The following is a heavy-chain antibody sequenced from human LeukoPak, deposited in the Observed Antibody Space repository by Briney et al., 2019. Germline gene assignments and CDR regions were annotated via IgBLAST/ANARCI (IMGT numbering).Heavy chain of an antibody. CDR2: IYHDGSI. J-gene: IGHJ3*02. V-gene: IGHV4-28*05. CDR1: GYSISSTNW. CDR3: ARLLSGSYGDAFDI. D-gene: IGHD1-26*01. Sequence: PSETLSLTCAVSGYSISSTNWWGWIRQPPGKGLEWIGHIYHDGSIYYNSSLKSRVTMSVDTSKTQFSLKLSSVTAEDTAMFYCARLLSGSYGDAFDIWGQGTMVTVS.